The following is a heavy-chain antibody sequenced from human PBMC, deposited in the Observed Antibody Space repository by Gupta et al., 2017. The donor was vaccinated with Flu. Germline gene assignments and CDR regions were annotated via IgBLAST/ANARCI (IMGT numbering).Heavy chain of an antibody. Sequence: EVQLVESGGGLVQPGGSLRLSCAASGFTFSSYWMHCVRQAPGKGLVWVSRIKSDESSASYADSVKGRFTISRDNAKNTLYLQMNSLRAEDTAVYYCARDGAGDCSGGSCYSWFDPWGQGTLVTVSS. CDR1: GFTFSSYW. J-gene: IGHJ5*02. D-gene: IGHD2-15*01. CDR2: IKSDESSA. CDR3: ARDGAGDCSGGSCYSWFDP. V-gene: IGHV3-74*01.